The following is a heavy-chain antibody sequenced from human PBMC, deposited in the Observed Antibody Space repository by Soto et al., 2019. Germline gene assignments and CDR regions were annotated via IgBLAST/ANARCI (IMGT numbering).Heavy chain of an antibody. V-gene: IGHV3-72*01. CDR3: ARSAVTITPFYSDY. CDR2: IRNKANSYTT. CDR1: GFTFSDHY. Sequence: EVHLVDSGGGLVQPGGSLRLSCAASGFTFSDHYMDWVRQAQGKGLEWVGRIRNKANSYTTEYAASVKGRFDISRDDSQSSLYLQMNSLKSEDTAVYYCARSAVTITPFYSDYWGQGTLVTVSA. J-gene: IGHJ4*02. D-gene: IGHD4-17*01.